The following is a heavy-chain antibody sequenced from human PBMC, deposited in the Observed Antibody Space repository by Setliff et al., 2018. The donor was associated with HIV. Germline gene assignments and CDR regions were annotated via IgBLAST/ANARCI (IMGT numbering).Heavy chain of an antibody. J-gene: IGHJ4*02. V-gene: IGHV4-38-2*01. CDR2: VYHSGTT. D-gene: IGHD3-3*01. CDR3: MRGRSITIFGVAYFDF. Sequence: LSLTCAVSGYSLSTAYYWGWIRQPPGKGLEWIGSVYHSGTTYYNPSLKSRVTISVDMSNNQFSLKVTSVTAADTAVYYCMRGRSITIFGVAYFDFWGQGTQVTVSS. CDR1: GYSLSTAYY.